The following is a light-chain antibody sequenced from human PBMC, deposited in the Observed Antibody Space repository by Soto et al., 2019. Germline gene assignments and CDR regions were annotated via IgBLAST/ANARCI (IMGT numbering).Light chain of an antibody. CDR1: QSISDW. V-gene: IGKV1-5*03. CDR3: QRYKSYFT. Sequence: DIQMTQSPSTLSVSVGDRVTITCRASQSISDWLAWYQQKPGKAPNLLIFKASNVETGVPTRFSGSGSGPGVTLLILSPQADDFATFFWQRYKSYFTFGQGTKLEI. CDR2: KAS. J-gene: IGKJ2*01.